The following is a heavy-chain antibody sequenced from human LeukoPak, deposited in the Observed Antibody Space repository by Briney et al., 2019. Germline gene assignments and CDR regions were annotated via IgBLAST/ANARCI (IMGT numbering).Heavy chain of an antibody. CDR2: IRYDGSNK. CDR1: GFTFSSYV. J-gene: IGHJ6*03. D-gene: IGHD5-12*01. Sequence: QPGGSLRLSCAASGFTFSSYVMHWVRQAPGKGLEWGAFIRYDGSNKYYADSVKGRFTVSRDNSKNTLYLQMKSLRAEDTAVYYCAKGGGYEAQYYYYYLDVWGKGTTVTISS. V-gene: IGHV3-30*02. CDR3: AKGGGYEAQYYYYYLDV.